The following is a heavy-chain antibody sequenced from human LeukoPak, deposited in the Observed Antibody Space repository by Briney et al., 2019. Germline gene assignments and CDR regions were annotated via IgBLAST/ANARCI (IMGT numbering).Heavy chain of an antibody. Sequence: SGTLSLTCAVSGDSISSSNWWSWVRQPPGKGLEWIGDIYHSGSTNYNPSLKSRVTISVDTSKNQFSLKLSSVTAADTAVYYCARDRSRSSGYNAFDIWGQGTMVTVSS. CDR2: IYHSGST. V-gene: IGHV4-4*02. J-gene: IGHJ3*02. CDR1: GDSISSSNW. D-gene: IGHD3-22*01. CDR3: ARDRSRSSGYNAFDI.